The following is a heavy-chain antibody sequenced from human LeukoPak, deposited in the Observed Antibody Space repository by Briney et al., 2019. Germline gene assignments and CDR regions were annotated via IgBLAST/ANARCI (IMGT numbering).Heavy chain of an antibody. J-gene: IGHJ6*03. V-gene: IGHV3-7*01. CDR1: GFTFSSYW. D-gene: IGHD2-2*01. CDR3: ARDVAPAAAYYYYMDV. CDR2: IKQDGSEK. Sequence: GGSLRLSCAASGFTFSSYWMSWVRQAPGKGLEWVANIKQDGSEKYYVDSVKGRFTISRDNAKNSLYLQMNSLRAEDTAVYYCARDVAPAAAYYYYMDVWGKGTTVTVSS.